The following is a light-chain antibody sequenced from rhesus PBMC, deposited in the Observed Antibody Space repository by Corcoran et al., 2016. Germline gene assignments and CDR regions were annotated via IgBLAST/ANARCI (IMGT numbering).Light chain of an antibody. J-gene: IGKJ3*01. CDR1: QSLLHSNGYTY. Sequence: DIVMTQTPLSLSVTPGEPASISCRSSQSLLHSNGYTYLPWYLQKPGKLPQLLMYGVSSRASGVPARVSGSGSGTDLTLKISRVEAEDVGVYYCMQTLQTPFTFGPGTKLDIK. CDR2: GVS. CDR3: MQTLQTPFT. V-gene: IGKV2-78*01.